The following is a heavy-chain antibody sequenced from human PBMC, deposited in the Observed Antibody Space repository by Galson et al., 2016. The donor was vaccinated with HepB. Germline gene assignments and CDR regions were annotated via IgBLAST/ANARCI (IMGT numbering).Heavy chain of an antibody. D-gene: IGHD1-14*01. V-gene: IGHV4-30-2*01. CDR3: ATEWACHFDY. J-gene: IGHJ4*02. CDR2: IYHTGST. Sequence: TLSLTCAVSGGSISSGGYSWTWIRQPPGKGLEWIGYIYHTGSTYYNPSLESRVTISVDRSKNQFSLKLTSVTAADTAVYYCATEWACHFDYWGQGALVTVSS. CDR1: GGSISSGGYS.